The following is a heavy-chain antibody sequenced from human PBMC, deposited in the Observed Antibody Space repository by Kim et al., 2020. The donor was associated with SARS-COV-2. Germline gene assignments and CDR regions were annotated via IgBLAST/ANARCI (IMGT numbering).Heavy chain of an antibody. D-gene: IGHD2-21*01. CDR1: GFTFGDYA. CDR3: AKAYCGGDCYGPLGYFQH. CDR2: ISWNSGSI. V-gene: IGHV3-9*01. J-gene: IGHJ1*01. Sequence: GGSLRLSCAASGFTFGDYAMHWVRQAPGKGLEWVSGISWNSGSIGYADSVKGRFTISRDNAKNSLYLQMNSLRAEDTALYYCAKAYCGGDCYGPLGYFQHWGQGTLVTVSS.